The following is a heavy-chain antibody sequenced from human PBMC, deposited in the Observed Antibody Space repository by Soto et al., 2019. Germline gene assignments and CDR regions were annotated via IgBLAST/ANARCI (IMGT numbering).Heavy chain of an antibody. D-gene: IGHD3-3*01. CDR1: GFTFSGSA. V-gene: IGHV3-73*01. Sequence: PGGSLRLSCAASGFTFSGSAMHWVRQASGKGLEWVGRIRSKPNNYATAYGASVKGRFTISRNESKNTAYLQMSSLNTEDTAVYYCSRQASDFWSGKPQYYMDVWGKGTTVTVSS. CDR3: SRQASDFWSGKPQYYMDV. J-gene: IGHJ6*03. CDR2: IRSKPNNYAT.